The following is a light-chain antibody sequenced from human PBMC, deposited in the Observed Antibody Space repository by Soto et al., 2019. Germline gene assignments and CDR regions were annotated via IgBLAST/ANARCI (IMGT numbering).Light chain of an antibody. CDR1: QSVSTN. V-gene: IGKV3-15*01. Sequence: EIVMTQSPGTLSLSPGERATLSCRASQSVSTNLAWYQQIPGQAPRLLIYGASTRATGIPARFSGSGSGTEFTLAISSLQSEDFAVYYCQQYNDWPQPFRLGTKVDIK. J-gene: IGKJ1*01. CDR3: QQYNDWPQP. CDR2: GAS.